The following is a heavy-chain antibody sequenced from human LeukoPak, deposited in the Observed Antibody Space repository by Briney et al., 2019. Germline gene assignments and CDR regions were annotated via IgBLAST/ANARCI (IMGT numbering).Heavy chain of an antibody. J-gene: IGHJ4*02. CDR2: LYSGGST. V-gene: IGHV3-66*01. D-gene: IGHD3-10*01. Sequence: PGGSLRLPCAASGFTVSANYMTWVRQAPGKGLEWVSVLYSGGSTYFADSVKDRFIISRDNSKNTLYLQMNSLRAVDTGVYYCARGRPGNYFDYWGQGTLVTVSS. CDR3: ARGRPGNYFDY. CDR1: GFTVSANY.